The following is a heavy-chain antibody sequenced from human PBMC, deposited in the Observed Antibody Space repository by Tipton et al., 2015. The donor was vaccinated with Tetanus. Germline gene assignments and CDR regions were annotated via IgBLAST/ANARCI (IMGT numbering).Heavy chain of an antibody. CDR1: GFTFSSYG. J-gene: IGHJ4*02. CDR2: IWYDGSNK. V-gene: IGHV3-33*01. D-gene: IGHD3-22*01. Sequence: SLRLSCAASGFTFSSYGMHWVRQAPGKGLEWVAVIWYDGSNKYYADSVKGRFTISRDNSKNTLYLQMNSLRAEDTAVYYCARGYNPTMIVSPVYWGQGTLVTVSS. CDR3: ARGYNPTMIVSPVY.